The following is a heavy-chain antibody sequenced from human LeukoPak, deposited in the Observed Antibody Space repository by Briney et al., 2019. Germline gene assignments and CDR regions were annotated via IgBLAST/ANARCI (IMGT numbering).Heavy chain of an antibody. CDR3: ARAIRGSAVHPGDR. Sequence: GGSLRLSCATSGFTFSRYWMRWVRQAPGKGLEGVANIKNDGSEEYYVDSVKGRFTISRDNARNSLFLQMNSLTVEDTAVYYCARAIRGSAVHPGDRWGQGTLVTVSS. CDR1: GFTFSRYW. D-gene: IGHD3-10*01. CDR2: IKNDGSEE. J-gene: IGHJ4*02. V-gene: IGHV3-7*01.